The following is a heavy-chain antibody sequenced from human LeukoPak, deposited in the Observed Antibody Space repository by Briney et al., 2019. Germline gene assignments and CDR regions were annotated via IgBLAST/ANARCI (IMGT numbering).Heavy chain of an antibody. CDR1: GFTFSSYG. CDR2: ISYDGSNK. D-gene: IGHD7-27*01. V-gene: IGHV3-30*18. CDR3: AKGARLGKVVNYFDY. J-gene: IGHJ4*02. Sequence: GGSLRLSCAASGFTFSSYGMHWVRQAPGKGLEWVAVISYDGSNKYYADSVKGRFTISRDNSKNTLYLQMNSLRAEDTAVYYCAKGARLGKVVNYFDYWGQGTLVTVSS.